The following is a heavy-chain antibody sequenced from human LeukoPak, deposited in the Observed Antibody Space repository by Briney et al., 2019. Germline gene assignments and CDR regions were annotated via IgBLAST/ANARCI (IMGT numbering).Heavy chain of an antibody. V-gene: IGHV4-34*01. Sequence: PSETLSLTCAVYGGSFSGYYWSWIRQPPGKGLEWIGEINHSGGTNYNPSLKSRVTISVDTSKNQFSLKLSSVTTADTAVYYCARQPRPYYFDYWGQGTLVTVSS. CDR2: INHSGGT. CDR1: GGSFSGYY. CDR3: ARQPRPYYFDY. J-gene: IGHJ4*02.